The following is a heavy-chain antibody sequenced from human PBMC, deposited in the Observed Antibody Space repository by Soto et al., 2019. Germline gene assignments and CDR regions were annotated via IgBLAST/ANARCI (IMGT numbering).Heavy chain of an antibody. CDR1: GGYISSSSYY. J-gene: IGHJ3*02. V-gene: IGHV4-39*01. CDR3: ARQGSGSYNAFDI. D-gene: IGHD1-26*01. CDR2: TYYSGST. Sequence: SETLSLTCTVSGGYISSSSYYWGWIRQPPGKGLEWIGTTYYSGSTYYNPSLKSRVTISVDTSKNQFSLKLSSVTAADTAVYYCARQGSGSYNAFDIWGQGTVVTVSS.